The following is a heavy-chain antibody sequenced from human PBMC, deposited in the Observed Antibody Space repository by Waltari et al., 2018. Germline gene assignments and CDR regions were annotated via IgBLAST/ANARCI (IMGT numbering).Heavy chain of an antibody. Sequence: QLQLQESGPGLMKPSETLSLTCTVSGGSISSSSYYWGWIRQPPGKGLEWIGSIYYSGSTHYNPSLKSRVTISVDTPQNQFSLKLSSVTAADTAVYYCASTLQYGTMSYYFDYWGQGTLVTVSS. CDR1: GGSISSSSYY. J-gene: IGHJ4*02. CDR2: IYYSGST. V-gene: IGHV4-39*01. CDR3: ASTLQYGTMSYYFDY. D-gene: IGHD3-22*01.